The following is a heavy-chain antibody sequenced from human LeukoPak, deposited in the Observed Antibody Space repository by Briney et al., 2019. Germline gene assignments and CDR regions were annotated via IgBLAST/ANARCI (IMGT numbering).Heavy chain of an antibody. Sequence: GSLRLSCAVSGFNVTNKYMTWVRQPPGKGLEWIGSIYHSGSTYYNPSLKSRVTISVDTSKNQFSLKLSSVTAADTAVYYCARENCSSTSCYFHSYNWFDPWGQGTLVTVSS. V-gene: IGHV4-38-2*02. D-gene: IGHD2-2*01. CDR3: ARENCSSTSCYFHSYNWFDP. CDR1: GFNVTNKY. CDR2: IYHSGST. J-gene: IGHJ5*02.